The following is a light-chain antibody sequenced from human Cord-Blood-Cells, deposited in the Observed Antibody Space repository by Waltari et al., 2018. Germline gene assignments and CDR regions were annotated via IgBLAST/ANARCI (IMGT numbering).Light chain of an antibody. V-gene: IGLV2-11*01. Sequence: SALTQPRSVSGSPGRSATISCTGTTSHVVGYNSLPWYQQHPGKAPKLMIYDVSKRPSGVPDRFSGSKSGNTASLTISGLQAEDEADYYCCSYAGSYTLVFGGGTKLTVL. J-gene: IGLJ2*01. CDR2: DVS. CDR1: TSHVVGYNS. CDR3: CSYAGSYTLV.